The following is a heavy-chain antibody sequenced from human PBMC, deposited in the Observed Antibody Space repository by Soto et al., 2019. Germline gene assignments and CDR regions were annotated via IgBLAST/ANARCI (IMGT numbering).Heavy chain of an antibody. CDR1: GGTFSSYA. CDR3: ARDSPATVTTSALAY. D-gene: IGHD4-17*01. J-gene: IGHJ4*02. V-gene: IGHV1-69*01. CDR2: IIRIFVTA. Sequence: QVQLVQSGAEVKKPGSSVKVSCKASGGTFSSYAISWVRQAPGQGLEWMGGIIRIFVTANYAQKFQGRVTITADESTSTDYMELSSLRSEDTAVYYCARDSPATVTTSALAYWGQGTLVTVSS.